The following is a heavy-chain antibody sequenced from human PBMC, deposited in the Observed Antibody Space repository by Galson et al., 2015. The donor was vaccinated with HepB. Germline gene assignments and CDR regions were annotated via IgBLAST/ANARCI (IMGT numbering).Heavy chain of an antibody. J-gene: IGHJ4*02. CDR1: GYSFTSYW. D-gene: IGHD3-10*01. V-gene: IGHV5-10-1*01. Sequence: QSGAEVKKPGESLRISCKGSGYSFTSYWISWVRQMPGKGLEWMGRIDPSDSYTNYSPSFQGHVTISADKSISTAYLQWSSLKASDTAMYYCARHPPLWFGEIYYFDYWGQGTLVTVSS. CDR3: ARHPPLWFGEIYYFDY. CDR2: IDPSDSYT.